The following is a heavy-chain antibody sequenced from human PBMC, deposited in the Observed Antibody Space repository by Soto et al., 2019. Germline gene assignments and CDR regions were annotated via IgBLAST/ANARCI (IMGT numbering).Heavy chain of an antibody. Sequence: XGSLRLSCAASGFTFSSYWMHWVRQAPGKGLVWVSRINSDGSSTSYADSVKGRFTISRDNAKNTLYLQMNSLRAEDTAVYYCARDRSSSWYHDYWGQGTLVTVSS. CDR3: ARDRSSSWYHDY. V-gene: IGHV3-74*01. CDR1: GFTFSSYW. CDR2: INSDGSST. D-gene: IGHD6-13*01. J-gene: IGHJ4*02.